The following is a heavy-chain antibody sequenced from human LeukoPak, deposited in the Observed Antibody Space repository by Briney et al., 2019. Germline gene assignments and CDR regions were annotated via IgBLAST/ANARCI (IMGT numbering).Heavy chain of an antibody. CDR2: LHHSGST. Sequence: SETLSLTCAVPGYSISSGHYWGWMRQPPGKGLEWVGSLHHSGSTYYSPSLRSRVTISVDSSKNQFSLKLTSVTAADTAVYYCARLPYCSSTSCSSPYYFDYWGQGNLVTVSS. CDR3: ARLPYCSSTSCSSPYYFDY. V-gene: IGHV4-38-2*01. D-gene: IGHD2-2*01. J-gene: IGHJ4*02. CDR1: GYSISSGHY.